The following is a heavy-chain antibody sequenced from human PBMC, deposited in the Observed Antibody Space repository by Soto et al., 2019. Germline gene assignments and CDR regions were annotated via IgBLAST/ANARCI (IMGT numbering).Heavy chain of an antibody. CDR1: GYTFTSYG. CDR3: AREGVLRFLEWLSRGYYGMDV. Sequence: QVPLVQSGAEVKKPGASVKVSCKASGYTFTSYGISWVRQAPGQGLEWMGWISAYNGNTNYAQKLQGRVTMTTDTSTSTAYMELRSLRSDDTAVYYCAREGVLRFLEWLSRGYYGMDVWGQGTTVTVSS. V-gene: IGHV1-18*04. CDR2: ISAYNGNT. D-gene: IGHD3-3*01. J-gene: IGHJ6*02.